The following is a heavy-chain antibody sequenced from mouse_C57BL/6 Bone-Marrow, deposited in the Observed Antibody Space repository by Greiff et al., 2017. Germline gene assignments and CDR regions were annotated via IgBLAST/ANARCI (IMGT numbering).Heavy chain of an antibody. Sequence: QVQLKQPGAELVKPGASVKLSCKASGYTFTSYWMHWVKQRPGQGLEWIGMIHPNSGSTNYNEKFKSKATLTVDKSSSTAYMQLSSLTSEDSAVYYCARQGVYYGNFSWFAYWGQGTLVTVSA. CDR2: IHPNSGST. J-gene: IGHJ3*01. CDR1: GYTFTSYW. V-gene: IGHV1-64*01. CDR3: ARQGVYYGNFSWFAY. D-gene: IGHD2-1*01.